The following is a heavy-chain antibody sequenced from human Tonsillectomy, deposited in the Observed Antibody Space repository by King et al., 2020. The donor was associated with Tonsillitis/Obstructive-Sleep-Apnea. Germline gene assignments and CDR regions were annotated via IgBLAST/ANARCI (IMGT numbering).Heavy chain of an antibody. CDR2: FDPEDGET. Sequence: QLVQSGAEVKKPGASVKVSCKVSGYTLTGLFIHWVRQAPGKGLEWMGTFDPEDGETIYAQKFQGRVTMTEDTSADTAYMELSSLRSEDTAVYYCATGQASRFLVWLTPGFDSWGQGSLVTVSS. CDR1: GYTLTGLF. D-gene: IGHD3-3*01. V-gene: IGHV1-24*01. CDR3: ATGQASRFLVWLTPGFDS. J-gene: IGHJ4*02.